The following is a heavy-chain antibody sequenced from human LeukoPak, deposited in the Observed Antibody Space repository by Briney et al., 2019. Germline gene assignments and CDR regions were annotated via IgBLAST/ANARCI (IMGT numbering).Heavy chain of an antibody. CDR3: ASRSCGGDCYSSYYYYYGMDV. CDR2: INAGNGNT. V-gene: IGHV1-3*01. D-gene: IGHD2-21*02. Sequence: ASVKVSCKASGYTFTSYAMHWVRQAPGQRLGWMGWINAGNGNTKYSQKFQGRVTITRDTSASTAYMELGSLRSEDTAVYYCASRSCGGDCYSSYYYYYGMDVWGQGTTVTVSS. J-gene: IGHJ6*02. CDR1: GYTFTSYA.